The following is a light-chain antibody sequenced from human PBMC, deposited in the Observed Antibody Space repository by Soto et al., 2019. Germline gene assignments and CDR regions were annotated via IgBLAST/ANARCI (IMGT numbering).Light chain of an antibody. Sequence: DIQMTQSPSSLSASVGDRVTITCQASQDISTYLNWYQQKPGKAPKLLIYDASNLETGVPSRFSGRGSGTDFTFTISSLQPEDIATYYCQQYDNLLLTFGGGTMVEIK. CDR2: DAS. V-gene: IGKV1-33*01. J-gene: IGKJ4*01. CDR3: QQYDNLLLT. CDR1: QDISTY.